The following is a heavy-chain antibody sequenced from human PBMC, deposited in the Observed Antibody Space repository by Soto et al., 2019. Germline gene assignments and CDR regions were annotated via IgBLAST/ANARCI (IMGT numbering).Heavy chain of an antibody. J-gene: IGHJ5*02. D-gene: IGHD2-2*01. CDR3: ARLHCHSPNCVPLDP. CDR2: IYYSGTS. CDR1: XXXXXXXXXX. V-gene: IGHV4-39*01. Sequence: QLQLQESGPGLVKPSETLSLTCTVSXXXXXXXXXXXXWXXXXXXXXXXWIGSIYYSGTSSYNPSLKNRVTMSXXTSXKXLSLXLSSXTXADTAVXYCARLHCHSPNCVPLDPWGQGTLVIVSS.